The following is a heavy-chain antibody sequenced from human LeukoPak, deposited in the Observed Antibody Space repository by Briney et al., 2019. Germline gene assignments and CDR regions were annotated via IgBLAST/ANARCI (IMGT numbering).Heavy chain of an antibody. CDR2: ISSSSSYI. J-gene: IGHJ4*02. CDR3: ARIVAGTTGN. Sequence: GGSLRLSCVASGFTFSSYAMNWVRQAPGKGLEWVSSISSSSSYIYYADSVKGRFTISRDNAKNSLYLQMNSLRAEDTAVYYCARIVAGTTGNWGQGTLVTVSS. CDR1: GFTFSSYA. D-gene: IGHD1-7*01. V-gene: IGHV3-21*01.